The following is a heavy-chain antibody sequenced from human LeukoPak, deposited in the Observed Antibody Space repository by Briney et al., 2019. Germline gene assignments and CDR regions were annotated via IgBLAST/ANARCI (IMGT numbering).Heavy chain of an antibody. J-gene: IGHJ4*02. D-gene: IGHD1-7*01. CDR3: ARGKLELRGYYFDS. CDR2: ISSSGSTI. V-gene: IGHV3-48*03. Sequence: GGSLRLSCAASGFTFSSYEMIWVRQAPGKGLEWVSYISSSGSTIYYADSVKGRFTISRDNAKNSLYLQMNSLRAEDTAVYYCARGKLELRGYYFDSWGQGTLVTVSS. CDR1: GFTFSSYE.